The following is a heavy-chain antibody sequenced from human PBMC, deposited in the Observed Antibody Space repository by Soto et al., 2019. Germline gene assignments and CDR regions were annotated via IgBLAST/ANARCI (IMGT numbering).Heavy chain of an antibody. V-gene: IGHV4-59*01. CDR3: ARGTYDFWSGFSGQTNWFDP. J-gene: IGHJ5*02. CDR1: GGSSSSYY. D-gene: IGHD3-3*01. Sequence: SETLSLTSTVSGGSSSSYYWSWIRQPPGKGLEWIGYIYYSGSTNYNPSLKSRVTISVDTSKNQFSLKLSSVTAADTAVYYCARGTYDFWSGFSGQTNWFDPWGQGTLVTVSS. CDR2: IYYSGST.